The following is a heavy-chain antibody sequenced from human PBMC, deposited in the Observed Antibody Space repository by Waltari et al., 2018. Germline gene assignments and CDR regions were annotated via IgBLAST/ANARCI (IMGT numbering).Heavy chain of an antibody. Sequence: QVQLVQSGAEVKKPGASVKVSCKASGYTFTGYYMHWVRQAPGQGLEWMGRINPSSCVTNYAQKVQVRVTMTRDTSISTAYMELSRLRSDDTAVYYWAREGRFGGATEAYDAFDIWGQGTMVTVSS. J-gene: IGHJ3*02. CDR3: AREGRFGGATEAYDAFDI. CDR2: INPSSCVT. V-gene: IGHV1-2*06. CDR1: GYTFTGYY. D-gene: IGHD3-16*01.